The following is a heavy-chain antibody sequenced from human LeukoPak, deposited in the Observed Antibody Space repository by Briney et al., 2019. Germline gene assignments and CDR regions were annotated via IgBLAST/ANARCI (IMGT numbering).Heavy chain of an antibody. V-gene: IGHV1-18*01. CDR1: GYTFTDYD. Sequence: ASVKVSCKTSGYTFTDYDITWVRQAPGQGLEWMGRVSPYNGNTYYSQRFQDRVIITKDTSTGTAYMDLRDLRTDDTAMYYCARNGRVRRVVKDLFEYWGQGTLVAVTS. CDR3: ARNGRVRRVVKDLFEY. D-gene: IGHD3-10*01. CDR2: VSPYNGNT. J-gene: IGHJ4*02.